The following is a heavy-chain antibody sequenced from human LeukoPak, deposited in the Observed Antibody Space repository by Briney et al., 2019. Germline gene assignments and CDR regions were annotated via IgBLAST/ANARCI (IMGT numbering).Heavy chain of an antibody. V-gene: IGHV3-23*01. CDR2: ISGGGGST. Sequence: PGGSLRLSCAASGFTFSSYAMSWVRQAPGKGLEWVSAISGGGGSTYYADSVKGRFTISRDNSKNTLYLQMNSLRAEDTAVYYCAKDRNYYDSSGYYYGDYWGQGTLVIVSS. CDR3: AKDRNYYDSSGYYYGDY. D-gene: IGHD3-22*01. CDR1: GFTFSSYA. J-gene: IGHJ4*02.